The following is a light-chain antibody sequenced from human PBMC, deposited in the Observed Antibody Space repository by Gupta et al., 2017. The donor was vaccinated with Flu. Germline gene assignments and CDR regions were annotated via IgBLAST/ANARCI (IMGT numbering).Light chain of an antibody. V-gene: IGLV1-40*01. CDR2: GTN. Sequence: ATIYCTGSSSNIETGYDVHWYQQVPGTAPKLLMYGTNNRPSGVPDRFSGSKSGTSASLAINGLQTEDEADYYCQSYDYKLNGWVFGGGTKLTVL. CDR3: QSYDYKLNGWV. J-gene: IGLJ3*02. CDR1: SSNIETGYD.